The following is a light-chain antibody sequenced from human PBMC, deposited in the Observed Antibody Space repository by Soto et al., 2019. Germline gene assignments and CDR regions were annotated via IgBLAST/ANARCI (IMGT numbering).Light chain of an antibody. CDR2: AVS. CDR1: SGDNDDSNY. V-gene: IGLV2-14*01. CDR3: ASYTGTTTVV. J-gene: IGLJ2*01. Sequence: QSSLTQPASVSGSPGQSITISCTGTSGDNDDSNYVSWYQQHPGKAPKLMISAVSNRPSGVSHRFSGSKSGSTASLTISGLQAEDEADYYCASYTGTTTVVFGGGTKLTVL.